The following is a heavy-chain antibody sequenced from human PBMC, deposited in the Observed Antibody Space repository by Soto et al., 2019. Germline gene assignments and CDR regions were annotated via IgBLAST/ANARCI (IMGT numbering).Heavy chain of an antibody. CDR3: AREGDDVLRFLEWLSDWGRYFDY. V-gene: IGHV4-38-2*02. Sequence: SETLSLTCAVSGYSISSGYYWGWIRQPPRMGLECIGTIYHRGRLSYNPCLKSRVTILVDTSKNRYSLKVSCVTAADTAVNYWAREGDDVLRFLEWLSDWGRYFDYWGQGTLVTVSS. CDR2: IYHRGRL. J-gene: IGHJ4*02. CDR1: GYSISSGYY. D-gene: IGHD3-3*01.